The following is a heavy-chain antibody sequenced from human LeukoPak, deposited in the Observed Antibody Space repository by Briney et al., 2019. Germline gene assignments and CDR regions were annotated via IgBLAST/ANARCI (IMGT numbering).Heavy chain of an antibody. CDR1: GDSVSSNSAA. CDR3: ARDFNSRYGGRYLDY. Sequence: SQTLSLTCAISGDSVSSNSAAWNWIRQSPSRGLEWLGGTYYRSKWYNDYAASVKSRITINPDTSKNQFSLQLNSVTAADTAVYYCARDFNSRYGGRYLDYWGQGTLVTVSS. D-gene: IGHD1-26*01. CDR2: TYYRSKWYN. V-gene: IGHV6-1*01. J-gene: IGHJ4*02.